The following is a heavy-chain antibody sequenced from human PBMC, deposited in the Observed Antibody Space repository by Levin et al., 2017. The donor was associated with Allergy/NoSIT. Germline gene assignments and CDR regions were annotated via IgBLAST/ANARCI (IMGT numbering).Heavy chain of an antibody. D-gene: IGHD5-18*01. Sequence: LSLTCAASGFTFSSYGMHWVRQAPGKGLEWVAVISYDGSNKYYADSVKGRFTISRDNSKNTLYLQMNSLRAEDTAVYYCAKPFRWGIQLWFSLDYWGQGTLVTVSS. CDR3: AKPFRWGIQLWFSLDY. J-gene: IGHJ4*02. CDR1: GFTFSSYG. V-gene: IGHV3-30*18. CDR2: ISYDGSNK.